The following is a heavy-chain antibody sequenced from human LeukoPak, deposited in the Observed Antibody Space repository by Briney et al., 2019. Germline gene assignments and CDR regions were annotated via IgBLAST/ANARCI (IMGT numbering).Heavy chain of an antibody. J-gene: IGHJ5*02. D-gene: IGHD1-26*01. CDR2: IYYSGST. Sequence: PSETLSLTCTVSGGSISSYYWSWIRQPPGKGLEWIGYIYYSGSTNYNPSLKSRVTISVDTSKNQFSLKLSSVTAADTAVYYCAREGYSGSYYRWFDPWGQGTLVTVSS. CDR3: AREGYSGSYYRWFDP. V-gene: IGHV4-59*01. CDR1: GGSISSYY.